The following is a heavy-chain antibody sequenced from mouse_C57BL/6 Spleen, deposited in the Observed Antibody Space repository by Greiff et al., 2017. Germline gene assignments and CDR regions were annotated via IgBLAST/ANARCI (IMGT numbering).Heavy chain of an antibody. CDR1: GFNITDYY. CDR3: ATGGDTGDCFAY. D-gene: IGHD1-1*01. V-gene: IGHV14-2*01. J-gene: IGHJ3*01. Sequence: EVQRVESGAELVKPGDSVKMSCTASGFNITDYYMHWVKQRTEQGLEWIGRIDPEDGETKYAPKLQGKATITADTSSNTAYLQLSSLTSEDTAVYYWATGGDTGDCFAYWGQGTLVTVSS. CDR2: IDPEDGET.